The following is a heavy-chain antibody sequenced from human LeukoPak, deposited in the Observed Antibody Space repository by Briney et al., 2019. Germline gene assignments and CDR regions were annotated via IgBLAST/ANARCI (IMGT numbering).Heavy chain of an antibody. CDR1: GFSFSSYG. D-gene: IGHD1-26*01. J-gene: IGHJ4*02. CDR3: AKAPVGGPGSVHFSY. CDR2: IRYDGSNK. Sequence: QTGGSLRLSCAASGFSFSSYGMYWVRQAPGKGLEWVAFIRYDGSNKYYADSVKGRFTISRDNSKNTLYLQMNSLRAEDTAVYYCAKAPVGGPGSVHFSYWGQGTLVTVSS. V-gene: IGHV3-30*02.